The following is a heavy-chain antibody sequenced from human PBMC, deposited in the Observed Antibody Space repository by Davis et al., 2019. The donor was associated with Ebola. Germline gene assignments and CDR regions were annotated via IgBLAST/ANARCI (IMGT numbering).Heavy chain of an antibody. CDR1: GGSISSSNW. V-gene: IGHV4-4*02. CDR2: IYHSGST. J-gene: IGHJ4*02. Sequence: SETLSLTCAVSGGSISSSNWWSWVRQPPGKGLEWIGEIYHSGSTNYNPSLKSRVTISVDTSKNQFSLKLSSVTAADTAVYYCARGMRYYFDYWGQGTLVTVSS. CDR3: ARGMRYYFDY.